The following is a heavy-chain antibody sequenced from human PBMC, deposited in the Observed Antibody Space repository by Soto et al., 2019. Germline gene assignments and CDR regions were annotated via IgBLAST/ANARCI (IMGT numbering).Heavy chain of an antibody. J-gene: IGHJ6*02. CDR2: ISYDGSNK. Sequence: GGSLRLSCAASGFTFSSYGMHWVRQAPGKGLEWVAVISYDGSNKYYADSVKGRFTISRDNSKNTLYLQMNSLRAEDTAVYYCAKDRYGVVDVWGQGATVTVSS. V-gene: IGHV3-30*18. CDR1: GFTFSSYG. D-gene: IGHD4-17*01. CDR3: AKDRYGVVDV.